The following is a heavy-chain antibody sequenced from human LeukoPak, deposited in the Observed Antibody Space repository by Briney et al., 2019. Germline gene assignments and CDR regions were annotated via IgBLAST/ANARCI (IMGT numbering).Heavy chain of an antibody. D-gene: IGHD2-15*01. Sequence: ASVKVSCKASGYTFTSYGISWVRQAPGQGLEWMGWISAYNGNTNYAQKLQGRVTMTTDTSTSTAYMELRSLRSDDTAVYYCARDGYCSGGSCSFRGMDVWGQGTTVTVSS. CDR2: ISAYNGNT. J-gene: IGHJ6*02. CDR3: ARDGYCSGGSCSFRGMDV. V-gene: IGHV1-18*01. CDR1: GYTFTSYG.